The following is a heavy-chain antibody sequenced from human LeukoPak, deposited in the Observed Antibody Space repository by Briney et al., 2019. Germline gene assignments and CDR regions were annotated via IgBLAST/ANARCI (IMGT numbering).Heavy chain of an antibody. CDR2: ISSSSSYI. Sequence: GGSLRLSSAASGFTFSSYSMNWVRQAPGKGLEWVSSISSSSSYIYYADSVKGRFTISRDNAKNSLYLQMNSLRAEDTAVYYCARGKHDILTGYPAYYYYYGMDVWGQGTTVTVSS. V-gene: IGHV3-21*01. D-gene: IGHD3-9*01. CDR1: GFTFSSYS. J-gene: IGHJ6*02. CDR3: ARGKHDILTGYPAYYYYYGMDV.